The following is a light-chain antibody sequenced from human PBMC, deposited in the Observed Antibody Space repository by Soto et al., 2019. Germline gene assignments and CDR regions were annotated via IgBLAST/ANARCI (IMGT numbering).Light chain of an antibody. Sequence: DLQMTQSPSSLSATVGDRVTIXXRTSQGIRNDLGWDQQKPGKTPKGXIYSASSLQSGVPSRFSGSGAGTEFTLTISSLQPEDLTTYFCLQHKSYPWTFGQGTKVDNK. CDR2: SAS. CDR1: QGIRND. V-gene: IGKV1-17*01. CDR3: LQHKSYPWT. J-gene: IGKJ1*01.